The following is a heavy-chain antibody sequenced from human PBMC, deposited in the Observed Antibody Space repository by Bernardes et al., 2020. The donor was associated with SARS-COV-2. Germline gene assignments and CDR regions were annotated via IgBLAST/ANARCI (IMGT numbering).Heavy chain of an antibody. CDR3: ARGVEDCSSTSCYRPGDYYYYFGMDV. CDR2: ISAYNGNT. J-gene: IGHJ6*02. V-gene: IGHV1-18*01. Sequence: ASVKVSCKASGYTFTSYGISWVRQAPGQGLEWMGWISAYNGNTNYAQKLQGRVTMTTDTSTSTAYMELRSLRSDDTAVYYCARGVEDCSSTSCYRPGDYYYYFGMDVWGQGTTVTVSS. CDR1: GYTFTSYG. D-gene: IGHD2-2*01.